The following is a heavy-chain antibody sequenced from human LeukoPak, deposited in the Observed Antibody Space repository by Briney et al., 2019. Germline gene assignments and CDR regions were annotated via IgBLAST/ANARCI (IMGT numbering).Heavy chain of an antibody. J-gene: IGHJ4*02. V-gene: IGHV3-7*01. CDR1: GFTFSSYG. D-gene: IGHD3-16*01. Sequence: GGSLRLSCAASGFTFSSYGMSWVRQAPGKGLEWVANIKQDGSEKYYVDSVKGRFTISRDNSKNTLYLQMNSLRVEDTAVYYCAKGAGRDYIWGTSGHRGILDDWGRGTLVTVSS. CDR2: IKQDGSEK. CDR3: AKGAGRDYIWGTSGHRGILDD.